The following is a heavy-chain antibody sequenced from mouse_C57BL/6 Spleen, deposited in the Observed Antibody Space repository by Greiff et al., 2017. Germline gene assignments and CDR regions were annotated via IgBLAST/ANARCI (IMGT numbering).Heavy chain of an antibody. J-gene: IGHJ4*01. Sequence: EVQLVESGPGLVKPSQSLSLTCSVTGYSITSGYYWNWIRQFPGNKLEWMGYIRYDGSNNYNPSLKNPISLTRDTAQNQFFLKLNSVTPEDTATYYCAREFITTVVGGMDYWGQGTSVTVSS. V-gene: IGHV3-6*01. D-gene: IGHD1-1*01. CDR3: AREFITTVVGGMDY. CDR2: IRYDGSN. CDR1: GYSITSGYY.